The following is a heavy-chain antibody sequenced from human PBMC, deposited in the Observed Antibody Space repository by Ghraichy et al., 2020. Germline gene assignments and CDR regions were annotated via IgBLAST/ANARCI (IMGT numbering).Heavy chain of an antibody. CDR2: IYYSGST. V-gene: IGHV4-59*08. CDR3: ARLYSSSPYYFDY. CDR1: GGSISSYY. Sequence: SETLSLTCTVSGGSISSYYWSWIRQPPGKGLEWIGYIYYSGSTNYNPSLKSRVTISVDTSKNQFSLKLSSVTAADTAVYYCARLYSSSPYYFDYWGQGTLVTVSS. D-gene: IGHD6-6*01. J-gene: IGHJ4*02.